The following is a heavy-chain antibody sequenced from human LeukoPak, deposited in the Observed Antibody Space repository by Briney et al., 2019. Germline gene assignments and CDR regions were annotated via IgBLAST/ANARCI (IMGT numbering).Heavy chain of an antibody. V-gene: IGHV3-64*02. CDR3: ARLAVADTYSWYDP. CDR2: ISSNGDST. J-gene: IGHJ5*02. D-gene: IGHD6-19*01. Sequence: GGSLRLSCVASGFSISTFSMQWLRQAAGKGLEHVSAISSNGDSTFYVDSVKGRFTISRDNSKNIVYLQMGSLGQDDTAVYYCARLAVADTYSWYDPWGQGTLVAVSS. CDR1: GFSISTFS.